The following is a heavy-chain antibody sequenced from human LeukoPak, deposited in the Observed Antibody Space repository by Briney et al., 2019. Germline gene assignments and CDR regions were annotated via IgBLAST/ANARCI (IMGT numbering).Heavy chain of an antibody. J-gene: IGHJ4*02. CDR3: ARLNGDLDDC. Sequence: PGRSLRLSCPASGFSSYGMHWFRQAPGKGLEWVAVIWYDESNKYYADSVKGRFTISRDNAKNSLYLQMNSLRAEDTAIYYCARLNGDLDDCWGQGTLVTVSS. D-gene: IGHD2-8*01. V-gene: IGHV3-33*03. CDR1: GFSSYG. CDR2: IWYDESNK.